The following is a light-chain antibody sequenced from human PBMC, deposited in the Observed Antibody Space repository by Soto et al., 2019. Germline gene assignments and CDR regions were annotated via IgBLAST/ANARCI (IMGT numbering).Light chain of an antibody. CDR2: AAS. CDR3: LKDYDYPRT. Sequence: ATQMTQSPSSLSASVGDRVTIACRARQGIRTELGWYQQKAGEAPKLLIYAASTLQSGVPPRFSGSGSGTDFTLTISSLQPEDFATYYCLKDYDYPRTFGQGTKVEMK. V-gene: IGKV1-6*01. J-gene: IGKJ1*01. CDR1: QGIRTE.